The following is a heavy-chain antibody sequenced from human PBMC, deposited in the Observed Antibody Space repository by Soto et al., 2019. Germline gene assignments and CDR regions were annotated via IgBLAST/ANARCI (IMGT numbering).Heavy chain of an antibody. Sequence: SETLSLTCTVSGGSISSYYWSWIRQPAGKGLEWIGRIYTSGSTNYNPSLKSRVTMSVDTSKNQFSLKLSSLRSEDTAVYYCARAIGFWNLGMDVWGQGTTVTVSS. CDR3: ARAIGFWNLGMDV. CDR2: IYTSGST. D-gene: IGHD1-7*01. CDR1: GGSISSYY. J-gene: IGHJ6*02. V-gene: IGHV4-4*07.